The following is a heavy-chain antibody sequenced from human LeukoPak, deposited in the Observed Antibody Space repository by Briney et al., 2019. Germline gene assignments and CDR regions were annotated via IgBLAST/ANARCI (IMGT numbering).Heavy chain of an antibody. CDR3: ARPRLEYCSGGSCFDAFDL. J-gene: IGHJ3*01. D-gene: IGHD2-15*01. CDR1: GFTFSIYA. V-gene: IGHV3-23*01. CDR2: ISGSGSTT. Sequence: GGSLRLSCAASGFTFSIYAMNWVRQSPGKGLEWGSAISGSGSTTYYADSVKGRFTISRDNSKNTLFLQMNSLTAEDTAIYSCARPRLEYCSGGSCFDAFDLWGQGTMVTVSS.